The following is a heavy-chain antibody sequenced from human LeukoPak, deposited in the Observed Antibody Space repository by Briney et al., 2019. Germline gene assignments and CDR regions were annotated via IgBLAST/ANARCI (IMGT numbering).Heavy chain of an antibody. CDR1: GFTFRSHT. J-gene: IGHJ4*02. CDR2: ISSSSSYI. D-gene: IGHD1-26*01. Sequence: GGSLRLSCAASGFTFRSHTLNWVRQAPGKGLEWVSSISSSSSYIYYADSVKGRFTISRDNAKNSLYLQMNSLRAEDTAVYYCAREKWELQDWGVDYWGQGTLVTVSS. V-gene: IGHV3-21*01. CDR3: AREKWELQDWGVDY.